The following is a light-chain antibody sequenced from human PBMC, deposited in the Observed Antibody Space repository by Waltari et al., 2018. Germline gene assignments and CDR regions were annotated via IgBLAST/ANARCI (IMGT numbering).Light chain of an antibody. V-gene: IGKV3-15*01. J-gene: IGKJ1*01. CDR1: ENIRNR. Sequence: IVMTQSPATLSVSPGQSATLSCRASENIRNRLAWYQQKPGQAPRLLIYGASTWATGVPDRFSGRGSETEFTLTITSLQSEDVGVYFCQQYNDWPTFGQGTKVEIK. CDR3: QQYNDWPT. CDR2: GAS.